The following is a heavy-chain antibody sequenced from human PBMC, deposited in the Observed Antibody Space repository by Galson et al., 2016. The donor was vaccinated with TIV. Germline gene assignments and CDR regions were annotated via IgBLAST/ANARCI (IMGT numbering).Heavy chain of an antibody. CDR3: ARGGTATTPPGFDY. Sequence: SETLSLTCIVSGASIDSYSWNWIRQPPGKGLEWIGYMFYTGSTNYNPSLKSRVTISVDTSKNQFSLKLTSVTAADTAVYYCARGGTATTPPGFDYWGQGSLVAVSS. CDR1: GASIDSYS. CDR2: MFYTGST. V-gene: IGHV4-59*01. J-gene: IGHJ4*02. D-gene: IGHD4-17*01.